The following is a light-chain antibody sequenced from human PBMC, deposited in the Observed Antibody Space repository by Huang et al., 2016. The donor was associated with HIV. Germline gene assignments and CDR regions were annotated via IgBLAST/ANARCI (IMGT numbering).Light chain of an antibody. CDR1: QNIGTY. V-gene: IGKV3-11*01. Sequence: EIVLTQSPVTLSLSPGRRATLSCRASQNIGTYLAWYQQKVGQSPRLRIFDASNRATGIPARFSGSGSGTDFTLTISSLDPEDFAIYYCQQRSNWPLTFGGGTKVEIK. CDR3: QQRSNWPLT. J-gene: IGKJ4*01. CDR2: DAS.